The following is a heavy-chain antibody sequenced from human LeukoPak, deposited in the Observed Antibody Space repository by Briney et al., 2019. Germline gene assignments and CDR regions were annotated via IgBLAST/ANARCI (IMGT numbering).Heavy chain of an antibody. D-gene: IGHD3-16*01. Sequence: PGRSLRLSCAASGFTFSSYAMHWVRQAPGRGLEWVAVISYDGSNKYYADSVKGRFTISRDNSKNTLYLQMNSLRAEDTAVYYCARDFRAGGVTSKAFDIWGQGTMVTVSS. CDR3: ARDFRAGGVTSKAFDI. J-gene: IGHJ3*02. V-gene: IGHV3-30-3*01. CDR2: ISYDGSNK. CDR1: GFTFSSYA.